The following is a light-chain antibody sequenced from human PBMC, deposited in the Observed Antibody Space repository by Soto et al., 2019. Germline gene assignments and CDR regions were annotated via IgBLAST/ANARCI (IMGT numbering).Light chain of an antibody. CDR1: SSDVGNCNY. V-gene: IGLV2-14*01. CDR3: SSYTTSGTRV. J-gene: IGLJ1*01. Sequence: QSALTQPASVSGSPGQSITISCTGTSSDVGNCNYVSWYQQHPAKAPKLMIYDVSNRPSGVSNRFSGSKSGNTASLTISGLQAEDEADYYCSSYTTSGTRVFGTGTKLTVL. CDR2: DVS.